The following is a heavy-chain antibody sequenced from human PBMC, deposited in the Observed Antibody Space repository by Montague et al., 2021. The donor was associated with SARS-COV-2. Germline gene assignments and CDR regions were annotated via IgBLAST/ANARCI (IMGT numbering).Heavy chain of an antibody. CDR2: IDWDDDK. D-gene: IGHD5-18*01. CDR3: ARTRVDTAVAFGI. V-gene: IGHV2-70*11. Sequence: PALVKPTQTLTLTCTFSGFSLSTSGMCVSWIRQPPGKALEWLARIDWDDDKYYSTSLKTRLTISKDTSKNQVVLTMTNMDPEDTATNYCARTRVDTAVAFGIWGQATMDTVSS. CDR1: GFSLSTSGMC. J-gene: IGHJ3*02.